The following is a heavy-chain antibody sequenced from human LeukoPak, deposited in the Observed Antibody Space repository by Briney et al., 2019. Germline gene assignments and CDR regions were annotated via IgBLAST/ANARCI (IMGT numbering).Heavy chain of an antibody. D-gene: IGHD5-12*01. CDR1: GGTFSSYA. J-gene: IGHJ5*02. CDR2: IIPIFGTA. Sequence: ASVKVSCKASGGTFSSYAISWVRQAPGQGLEWMGGIIPIFGTANYAQKFQGRVTITADESTSTAYMELSSLRSEDTAVYYCARVGPGGWLRPNAAWFDPWGQGTLVTVSS. V-gene: IGHV1-69*13. CDR3: ARVGPGGWLRPNAAWFDP.